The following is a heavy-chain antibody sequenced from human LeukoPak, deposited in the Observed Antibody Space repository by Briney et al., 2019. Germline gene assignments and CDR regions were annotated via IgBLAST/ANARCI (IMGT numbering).Heavy chain of an antibody. CDR2: IYTSGST. D-gene: IGHD3-3*01. V-gene: IGHV4-61*02. J-gene: IGHJ4*02. Sequence: PSQTLSLTCTVSGGSISSGSYYWSWIRQPAGKGLEWIGRIYTSGSTNYNPSLKSRVTMSVDTSKKQFSLKLSSVTAADTAVYYCATFLRTSIFGVVNYWGQGTLVTVSS. CDR1: GGSISSGSYY. CDR3: ATFLRTSIFGVVNY.